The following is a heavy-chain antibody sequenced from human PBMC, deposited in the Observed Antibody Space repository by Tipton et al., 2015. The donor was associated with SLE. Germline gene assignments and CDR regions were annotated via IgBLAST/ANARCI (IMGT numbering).Heavy chain of an antibody. J-gene: IGHJ4*02. V-gene: IGHV4-59*01. CDR2: ITSSGYT. CDR3: ARDHFLDY. CDR1: GGAMSSYD. D-gene: IGHD2/OR15-2a*01. Sequence: TLSLTCAVSGGAMSSYDWSWIRQPPGKGLEWIGFITSSGYTNYNPSLQSRVTISIDTSKNQCSLKLSSMSAADTAVYYCARDHFLDYWGQGILVNVSS.